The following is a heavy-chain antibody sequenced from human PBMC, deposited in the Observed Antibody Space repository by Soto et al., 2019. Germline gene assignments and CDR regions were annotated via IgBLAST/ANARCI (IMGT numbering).Heavy chain of an antibody. V-gene: IGHV4-31*02. CDR2: IYYSGST. CDR1: GGSISSGVYY. CDR3: ARAPYYDSSGYFAWFDP. J-gene: IGHJ5*02. Sequence: SETLSLTCTVSGGSISSGVYYWSWIRHHPGKGLEWIGYIYYSGSTYYNPSLKSRVTISVDTSKNQFSLKLSSVTAADTAVYYCARAPYYDSSGYFAWFDPWGQGTLVTVSS. D-gene: IGHD3-22*01.